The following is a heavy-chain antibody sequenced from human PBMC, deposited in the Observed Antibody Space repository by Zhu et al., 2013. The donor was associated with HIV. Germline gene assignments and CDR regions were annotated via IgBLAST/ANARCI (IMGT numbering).Heavy chain of an antibody. J-gene: IGHJ5*02. CDR1: GYTFTSYY. CDR2: INPSGGST. Sequence: QVQLVQSGAEVKKPGASVKVSCKASGYTFTSYYMHWVRQAPGQGLEWMGIINPSGGSTSYAQKFQGRVTMTRDTSTSTVYMELSSLGSEDTAVYYCARDGKAYYYGSGTNWFDPWGQGTLVTVSS. D-gene: IGHD3-10*01. CDR3: ARDGKAYYYGSGTNWFDP. V-gene: IGHV1-46*01.